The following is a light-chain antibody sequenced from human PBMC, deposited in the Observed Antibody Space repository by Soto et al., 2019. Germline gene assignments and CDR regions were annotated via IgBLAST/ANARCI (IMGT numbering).Light chain of an antibody. CDR1: QSISRW. CDR2: DAS. Sequence: DIQMTQSPSTLSASLGDRVTITCRARQSISRWLAWYQQKPGKAPKLLIYDASSLQSGVPSRFSGSGSGTEFTLTISSLQPDDFATYYCQQYNTYSPGVTFGGGTKVDIK. V-gene: IGKV1-5*01. J-gene: IGKJ4*01. CDR3: QQYNTYSPGVT.